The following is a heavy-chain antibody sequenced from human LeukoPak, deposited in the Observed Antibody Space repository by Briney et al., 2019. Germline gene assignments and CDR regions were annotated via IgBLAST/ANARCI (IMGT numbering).Heavy chain of an antibody. V-gene: IGHV1-69*01. D-gene: IGHD3-10*01. J-gene: IGHJ6*02. CDR1: GGTFSSYA. Sequence: SVKVSCKASGGTFSSYAISWVRQAPGQGLEWMGGIIPIFGTANYAQKFQGRVTITADESTSTAYMELSSLRSEDTVVYYCARWELGSGTPAGRRNYYYYGMDVWGQGTTVTVSS. CDR3: ARWELGSGTPAGRRNYYYYGMDV. CDR2: IIPIFGTA.